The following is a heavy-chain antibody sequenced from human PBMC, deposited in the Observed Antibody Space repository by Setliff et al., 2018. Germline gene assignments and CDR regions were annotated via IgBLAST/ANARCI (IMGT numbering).Heavy chain of an antibody. CDR2: VSWNSGNK. CDR3: ARTCSGSGCYAGLES. J-gene: IGHJ4*02. Sequence: GGSLRLSCAASGFTFSSYGMHWVRQAPGKGLEWVSAVSWNSGNKGYADSVKGRFTISRDNSKNTLYLQMNSLRPEDTAVYYCARTCSGSGCYAGLESWGQGTPVTVSS. V-gene: IGHV3-NL1*01. D-gene: IGHD2-15*01. CDR1: GFTFSSYG.